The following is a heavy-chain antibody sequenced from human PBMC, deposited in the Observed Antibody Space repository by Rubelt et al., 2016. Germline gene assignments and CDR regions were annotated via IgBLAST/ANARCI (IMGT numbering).Heavy chain of an antibody. CDR1: GYTFTDYF. J-gene: IGHJ5*02. CDR2: IHPDTGFT. D-gene: IGHD3-10*01. V-gene: IGHV1-2*06. CDR3: AIDYNRRESNWFDP. Sequence: QVQLVQSGAEVKKPGASVKVSCKASGYTFTDYFIHWVRQAPGQGLEWMGRIHPDTGFTQNKQKFEGRVTLTRDTSITTAFMELSSLRSDDTAVYYCAIDYNRRESNWFDPWGQGTLVIVSS.